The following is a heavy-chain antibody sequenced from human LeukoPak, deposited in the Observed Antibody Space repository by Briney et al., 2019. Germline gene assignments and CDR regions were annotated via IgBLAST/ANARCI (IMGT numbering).Heavy chain of an antibody. CDR3: ARELPSLPYYFDY. V-gene: IGHV4-61*02. CDR1: GGSISSGSYY. J-gene: IGHJ4*02. CDR2: IYTSGST. D-gene: IGHD2-15*01. Sequence: SETLSLTCTVSGGSISSGSYYWSWIRQPAGKGLEWIGRIYTSGSTNYNPSLKSRVTISVDTSKNQFSLKLSSVTAADTAVYYCARELPSLPYYFDYWGQGTLVTVSS.